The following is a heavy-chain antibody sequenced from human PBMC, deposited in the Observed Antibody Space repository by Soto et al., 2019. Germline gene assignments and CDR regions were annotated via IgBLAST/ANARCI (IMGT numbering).Heavy chain of an antibody. CDR2: IRFSGDNT. V-gene: IGHV3-23*01. CDR1: GFTFSNHA. J-gene: IGHJ4*02. Sequence: EVHLLESGGGLVQPGGSLRLSCAASGFTFSNHAMSWVRQTPGEGLEWVSGIRFSGDNTYYADSVRGRFTVSRDNSKSTLYLQMNSLRDEDTAVYYCAKRFTLFGVNKLYPDADYWGQGTLVTVSS. D-gene: IGHD3-3*01. CDR3: AKRFTLFGVNKLYPDADY.